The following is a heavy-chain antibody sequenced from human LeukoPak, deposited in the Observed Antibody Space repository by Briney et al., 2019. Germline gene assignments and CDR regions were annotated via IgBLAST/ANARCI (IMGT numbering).Heavy chain of an antibody. J-gene: IGHJ3*02. Sequence: PSETLSLTCIVSGGSINNYYWTWIRQTPGKGLEWIGDIHYTGTTKYNPSLKSRVTISIDTFKNQFSLELSSVTATDTAVYSCATNRAGTYDRPFDIWGQGTMVTVSS. V-gene: IGHV4-59*08. D-gene: IGHD1-26*01. CDR3: ATNRAGTYDRPFDI. CDR2: IHYTGTT. CDR1: GGSINNYY.